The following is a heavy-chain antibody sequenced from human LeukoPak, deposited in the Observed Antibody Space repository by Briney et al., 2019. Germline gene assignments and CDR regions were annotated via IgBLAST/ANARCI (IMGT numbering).Heavy chain of an antibody. D-gene: IGHD6-6*01. J-gene: IGHJ4*02. CDR1: GFTFDDYA. Sequence: PGGSLRLSCAASGFTFDDYAMHWVRQAPGRGLEWVSGVSWNNNNIGYADSVKGRFTISRDNAKNSLYLQMNSLRAEDTAVYYCARDGPYSSSSFGYWGQGTLVTVSS. CDR3: ARDGPYSSSSFGY. CDR2: VSWNNNNI. V-gene: IGHV3-9*01.